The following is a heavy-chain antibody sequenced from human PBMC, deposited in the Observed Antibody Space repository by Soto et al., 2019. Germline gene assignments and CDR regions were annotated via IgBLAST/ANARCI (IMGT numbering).Heavy chain of an antibody. V-gene: IGHV4-34*01. J-gene: IGHJ5*02. Sequence: SETLSLTCAVYGGSFSGYYWSWIRQPPGKGLEWIGEINHSGSTNYNPSLKSRVTISVDTSKNQFSLKLSSVTAADTAVYYCARRPRTVTTYPGSWLDPWGQGTLVTVSS. CDR2: INHSGST. CDR1: GGSFSGYY. D-gene: IGHD4-17*01. CDR3: ARRPRTVTTYPGSWLDP.